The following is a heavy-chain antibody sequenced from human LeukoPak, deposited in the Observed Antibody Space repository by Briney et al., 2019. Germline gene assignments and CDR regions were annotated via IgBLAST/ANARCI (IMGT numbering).Heavy chain of an antibody. Sequence: ASVKVSCKASGYTFTSYDINWLRQATGQGLAWMGWMNPNSGNTGYAHKFQGRVTITRNTSISTAYMELSSLRSEDTAVYYCARVFAYDFWSGYYPYYYYYMDVWGKGPTVPVSS. CDR1: GYTFTSYD. D-gene: IGHD3-3*01. J-gene: IGHJ6*03. V-gene: IGHV1-8*03. CDR3: ARVFAYDFWSGYYPYYYYYMDV. CDR2: MNPNSGNT.